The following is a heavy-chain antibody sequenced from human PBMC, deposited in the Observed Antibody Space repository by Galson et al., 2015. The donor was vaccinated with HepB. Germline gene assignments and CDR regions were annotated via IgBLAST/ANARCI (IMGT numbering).Heavy chain of an antibody. CDR3: AKTVPQSRKRMYFDY. D-gene: IGHD1-1*01. J-gene: IGHJ4*02. V-gene: IGHV3-7*01. CDR1: GFTFTSSW. Sequence: SLRLSCAASGFTFTSSWMTWVRQAPGKGLEWVANINEDESERYYVDSVKGRFTISRDNAKNSLYLQMNSLRAEDTAVYYCAKTVPQSRKRMYFDYWGQGTLVTVSS. CDR2: INEDESER.